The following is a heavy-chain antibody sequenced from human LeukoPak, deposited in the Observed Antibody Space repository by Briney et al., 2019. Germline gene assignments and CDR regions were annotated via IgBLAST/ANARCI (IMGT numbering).Heavy chain of an antibody. CDR2: IQHSGST. CDR3: AIGYYDVTGSQGWFDP. Sequence: PSETLSLTCTVSGDSISSFDYSWSWIRQPPGKGLEWIGYIQHSGSTHCNPSLKSRVTIFVDMSKNEFSLNLRSVTAADTALYYCAIGYYDVTGSQGWFDPWGQGTLVSVSS. V-gene: IGHV4-30-4*01. CDR1: GDSISSFDYS. D-gene: IGHD3-22*01. J-gene: IGHJ5*02.